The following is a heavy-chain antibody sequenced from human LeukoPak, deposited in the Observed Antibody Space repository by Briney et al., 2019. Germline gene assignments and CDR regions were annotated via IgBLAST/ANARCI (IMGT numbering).Heavy chain of an antibody. CDR2: INWNGGST. Sequence: GSLRLSCAASGFTFDDYGMSWVRQAPGKGLEWVSGINWNGGSTGYADSVKGRFTISRDNAKNSLYLQMNSLRAEDTALYYCARDSYSSGSDAFDIWGQGTMVTVSS. V-gene: IGHV3-20*04. CDR3: ARDSYSSGSDAFDI. J-gene: IGHJ3*02. CDR1: GFTFDDYG. D-gene: IGHD6-19*01.